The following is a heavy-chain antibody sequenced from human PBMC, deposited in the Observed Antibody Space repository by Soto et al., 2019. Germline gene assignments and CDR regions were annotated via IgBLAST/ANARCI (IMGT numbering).Heavy chain of an antibody. CDR2: IFYSGST. J-gene: IGHJ4*02. CDR1: GGSISSSSYY. CDR3: ARRYGASFDY. Sequence: SETLSLTCTVSGGSISSSSYYWGWIRQPPGKGLEWIGSIFYSGSTYYNPSLKSRVTISVDTSKNQFSLKLSSVTAADTAVYYCARRYGASFDYWGQGTLVTVS. V-gene: IGHV4-39*01. D-gene: IGHD4-17*01.